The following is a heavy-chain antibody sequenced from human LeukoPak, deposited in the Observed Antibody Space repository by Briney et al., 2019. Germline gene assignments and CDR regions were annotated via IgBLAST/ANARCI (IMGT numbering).Heavy chain of an antibody. D-gene: IGHD2-2*01. CDR3: ARSVEIKYWSSTSCYFLKAFDI. CDR1: GGSISSSSYY. J-gene: IGHJ3*02. Sequence: SETLSLTCTVSGGSISSSSYYWGWIRQPPGKGLEWIGSIYYSGSTYCNPSLKSRVTISVDTSKNQFSLKLSSVTAADTAVYYCARSVEIKYWSSTSCYFLKAFDIWGQGTMVTVSS. CDR2: IYYSGST. V-gene: IGHV4-39*01.